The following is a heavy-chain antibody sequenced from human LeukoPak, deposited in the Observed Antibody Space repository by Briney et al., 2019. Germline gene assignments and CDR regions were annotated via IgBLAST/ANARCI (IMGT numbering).Heavy chain of an antibody. CDR3: AIARSSGQNRFDP. D-gene: IGHD6-19*01. CDR2: ISAYNGNT. Sequence: ASVKVSCKASGYTFTSYGISLVRQAPGQGLEWMGWISAYNGNTNYAQKLQGRVTMTTDTSTSTAYMELRSLRSDDTAVYYCAIARSSGQNRFDPWGQGTLVTVSS. V-gene: IGHV1-18*01. CDR1: GYTFTSYG. J-gene: IGHJ5*02.